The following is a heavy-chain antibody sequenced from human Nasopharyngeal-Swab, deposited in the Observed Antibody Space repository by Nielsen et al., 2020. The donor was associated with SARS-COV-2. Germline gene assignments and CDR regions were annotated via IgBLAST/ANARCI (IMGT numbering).Heavy chain of an antibody. CDR2: ISGSGGST. D-gene: IGHD3-22*01. J-gene: IGHJ3*02. Sequence: GESPKISCAASGFTFSSYAMSWVRQAPGKGLEWVSAISGSGGSTYYADSVKGRFTISRDNSKNTLYLQMNSLRAEDTAVYYCARDGYDSSGHDAFDIWGQGTMVTVSS. CDR3: ARDGYDSSGHDAFDI. V-gene: IGHV3-23*01. CDR1: GFTFSSYA.